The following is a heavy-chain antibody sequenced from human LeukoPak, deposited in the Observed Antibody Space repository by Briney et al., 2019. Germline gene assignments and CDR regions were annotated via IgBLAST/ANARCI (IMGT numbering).Heavy chain of an antibody. CDR1: GHSVGSACYY. V-gene: IGHV4-61*01. J-gene: IGHJ4*02. CDR2: VYSKRSH. CDR3: ARTQSQSGKYRYYFGN. Sequence: KPSETLSLTCSVSGHSVGSACYYGSAIRQPPGGGLECSEDVYSKRSHNHNPSLTSRVTMSVDPSKPQFSLQPNSVTAADTAVYYCARTQSQSGKYRYYFGNWGQGTLVTVSS. D-gene: IGHD5-18*01.